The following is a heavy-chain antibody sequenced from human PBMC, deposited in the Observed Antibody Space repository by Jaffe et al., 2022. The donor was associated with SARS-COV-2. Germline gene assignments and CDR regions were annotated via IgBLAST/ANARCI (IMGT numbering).Heavy chain of an antibody. D-gene: IGHD2-15*01. J-gene: IGHJ4*02. Sequence: QVQLQESGPGLVKPSETLSLTCTVSGHSFSGDSYWGWIRQPPGKGLEWIGSIHHSGSTYYNPSLKSRVTISVDTSKNQFSLKLSSVTAADTAVYYCANIDRPAFGRADDYWGQGTLVTVSS. V-gene: IGHV4-38-2*02. CDR2: IHHSGST. CDR3: ANIDRPAFGRADDY. CDR1: GHSFSGDSY.